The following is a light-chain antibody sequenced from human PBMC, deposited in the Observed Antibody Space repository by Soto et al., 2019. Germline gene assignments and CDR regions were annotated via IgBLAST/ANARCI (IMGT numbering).Light chain of an antibody. J-gene: IGKJ1*01. CDR2: DAS. V-gene: IGKV1-5*01. CDR3: QQYNSYQA. Sequence: DIQMTQSPSTLSASVGDRVTITCRASQSISSWLAWYQQKPGKAPKLLIYDASSLESGVPSRFSGSGSGTKFTLTISSLQPDDFATYYCQQYNSYQAFGQGTKVEIK. CDR1: QSISSW.